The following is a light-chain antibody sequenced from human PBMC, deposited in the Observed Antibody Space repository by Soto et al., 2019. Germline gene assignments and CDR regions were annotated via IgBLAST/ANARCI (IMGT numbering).Light chain of an antibody. V-gene: IGLV1-51*01. CDR3: GTWDSRLSAVV. Sequence: QSVLTQPPSVSAAPGQKVTISCSGGSSNIGDNFVSWHQHLPGTAPKLLVYDSDKRPSGIPDRFSGSKSGTSATLDITGLQTGDEANYYCGTWDSRLSAVVFGGGTKLTVL. CDR1: SSNIGDNF. CDR2: DSD. J-gene: IGLJ2*01.